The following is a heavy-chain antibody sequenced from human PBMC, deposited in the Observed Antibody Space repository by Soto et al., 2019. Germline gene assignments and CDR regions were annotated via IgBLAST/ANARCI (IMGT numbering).Heavy chain of an antibody. J-gene: IGHJ5*02. CDR1: GFTFSSYA. V-gene: IGHV3-23*01. CDR3: AKEGIGGYSHGYAH. CDR2: ISGSGAGT. D-gene: IGHD5-18*01. Sequence: GGSLRLSCAASGFTFSSYAMTWVRQAPGMGLQWVATISGSGAGTYYADSVKGRLTISRDNSKKTLYLQMNSLRADDTAVYYCAKEGIGGYSHGYAHWRQGILVTVSS.